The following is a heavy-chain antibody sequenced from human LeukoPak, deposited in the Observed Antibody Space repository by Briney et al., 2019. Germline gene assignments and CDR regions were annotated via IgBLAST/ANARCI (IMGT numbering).Heavy chain of an antibody. V-gene: IGHV4-39*01. Sequence: TSETLSPTCTVSGGSISSSSYYWGWIRQPPGKGLEWIGSIYYSGTTYYNPSLKSRVTISVDTSKNQFSLKLSSVTAADTAVYYCARLGAYYDSSVADYWGQGTLVTVSS. CDR2: IYYSGTT. CDR1: GGSISSSSYY. D-gene: IGHD3-22*01. J-gene: IGHJ4*02. CDR3: ARLGAYYDSSVADY.